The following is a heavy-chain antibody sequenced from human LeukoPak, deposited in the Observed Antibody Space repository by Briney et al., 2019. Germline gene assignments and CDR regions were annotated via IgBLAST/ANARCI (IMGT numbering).Heavy chain of an antibody. J-gene: IGHJ4*02. CDR1: GFVFSDSA. CDR2: IRGKAKNYAT. V-gene: IGHV3-73*01. Sequence: PGGSLKLSCAASGFVFSDSAVHWVRQTSGTGLEWIGLIRGKAKNYATGHAASVRGRFSVSRADSKDTAYLEMNSLKIEDTAVYYCTSPAHAFDFWSGYYSFWGPGTLVTVSS. CDR3: TSPAHAFDFWSGYYSF. D-gene: IGHD3-3*01.